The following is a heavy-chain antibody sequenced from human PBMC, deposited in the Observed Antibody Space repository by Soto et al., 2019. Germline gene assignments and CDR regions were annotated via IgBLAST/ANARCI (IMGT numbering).Heavy chain of an antibody. V-gene: IGHV1-18*04. CDR1: GYTFTSYG. J-gene: IGHJ4*02. CDR3: ARGARSMIVVVNSFDY. CDR2: ISAYNGNT. D-gene: IGHD3-22*01. Sequence: ASVKVSCEASGYTFTSYGISWVRQAPGQGLEWMGWISAYNGNTNYAQKLQGRVTMTTDTSTSTAYMELRSLRSDDTAVYYCARGARSMIVVVNSFDYWGQGTLVTVSS.